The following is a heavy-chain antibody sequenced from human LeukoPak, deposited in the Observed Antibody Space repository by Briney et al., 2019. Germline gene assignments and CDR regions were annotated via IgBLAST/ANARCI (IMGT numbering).Heavy chain of an antibody. Sequence: ASVKVSCKTSGYTFSEYSIHWARQAPGQGLEWMGWIKPTSGDTEYAQRFQGRVTLTRDTSSSAVYMELSRMTSDDTAVYYCARKNLGLSDTWYYNFYGLDVWGQGTTITVSS. CDR2: IKPTSGDT. D-gene: IGHD1-26*01. CDR1: GYTFSEYS. J-gene: IGHJ6*02. CDR3: ARKNLGLSDTWYYNFYGLDV. V-gene: IGHV1-2*02.